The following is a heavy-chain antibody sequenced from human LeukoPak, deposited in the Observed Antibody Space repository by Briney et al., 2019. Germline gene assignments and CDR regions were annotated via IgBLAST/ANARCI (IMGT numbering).Heavy chain of an antibody. Sequence: NPGGSLRLSCAASGFTFNDAWMSWVRQAPGKGLEWVGHIKSKTDGGTADYAAPVKGRFTISRDDSKNTLYLQMNSLRTEDTAVYYCTTGGTLHYVFDIWGQGTMVTVPS. CDR1: GFTFNDAW. D-gene: IGHD3-16*01. J-gene: IGHJ3*02. CDR3: TTGGTLHYVFDI. CDR2: IKSKTDGGTA. V-gene: IGHV3-15*01.